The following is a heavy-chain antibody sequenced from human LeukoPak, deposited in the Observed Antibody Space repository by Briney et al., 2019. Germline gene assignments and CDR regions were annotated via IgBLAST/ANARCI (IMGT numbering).Heavy chain of an antibody. Sequence: KPGGSLRLFCAASGFTFSDYYMSWIRQAPGKGLEWVSYISSSGSTIYYADSVKGRFTISRDNAKNSLYLHMNSLRAEDTAVYYCAREYCSGGSCYNDAFDIWGQGTMVTVSS. CDR3: AREYCSGGSCYNDAFDI. V-gene: IGHV3-11*04. J-gene: IGHJ3*02. CDR1: GFTFSDYY. D-gene: IGHD2-15*01. CDR2: ISSSGSTI.